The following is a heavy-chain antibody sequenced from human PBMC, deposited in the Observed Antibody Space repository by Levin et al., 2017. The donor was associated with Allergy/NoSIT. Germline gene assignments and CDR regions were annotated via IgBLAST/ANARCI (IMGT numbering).Heavy chain of an antibody. Sequence: PGGSLRLSCAASGFTFSSYGMHWVRQAPGKGLEWVAVISYDGSNKYYADSVKGRFTISRDNSKNTLYLQMNSLRAEDTAVYYCAKDSLLDSWYQELDYWGQGTLVTVSS. CDR3: AKDSLLDSWYQELDY. CDR2: ISYDGSNK. D-gene: IGHD6-13*01. V-gene: IGHV3-30*18. J-gene: IGHJ4*02. CDR1: GFTFSSYG.